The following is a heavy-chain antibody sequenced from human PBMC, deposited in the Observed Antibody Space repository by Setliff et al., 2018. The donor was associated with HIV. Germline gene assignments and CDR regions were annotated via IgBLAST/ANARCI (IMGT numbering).Heavy chain of an antibody. CDR3: IRRRRAPGAADLESY. D-gene: IGHD7-27*01. CDR1: GYSFSDYW. V-gene: IGHV5-51*01. CDR2: TYPGDSTT. J-gene: IGHJ4*02. Sequence: GESLKISCKASGYSFSDYWIGWVRQMPGKGLEWMGVTYPGDSTTRYSPSLEGQVTISADRSINAAFLQWSSLEASDTAMYYCIRRRRAPGAADLESYWGQGTLVTVSS.